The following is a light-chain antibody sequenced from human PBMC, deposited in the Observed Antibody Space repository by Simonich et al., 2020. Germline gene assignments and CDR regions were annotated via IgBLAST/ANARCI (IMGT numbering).Light chain of an antibody. V-gene: IGKV1-9*01. CDR3: QQLNSYPLT. CDR1: QSISSY. Sequence: DIQMNQSPSSLSASVGDRVTITCRASQSISSYLNWYQQKPGKAPNLLIYAASSLQSGVPSRFSGSGSGTEFTLTISSLQPEDFATYYCQQLNSYPLTFGGGTKVEIK. J-gene: IGKJ4*01. CDR2: AAS.